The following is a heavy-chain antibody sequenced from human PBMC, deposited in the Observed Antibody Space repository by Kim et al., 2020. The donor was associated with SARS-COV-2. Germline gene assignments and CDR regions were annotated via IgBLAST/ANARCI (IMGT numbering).Heavy chain of an antibody. CDR1: GFDFSYYY. CDR2: ISGSSSYT. J-gene: IGHJ4*02. CDR3: ARVTEGGSAIYSFDY. Sequence: GGSLRLSCAASGFDFSYYYMSWIRQTPGKGLEWVSHISGSSSYTNYADSVKGRFSISRDNAKNSLYLQMNSLRVEDTAIYYCARVTEGGSAIYSFDYWGQGTLVTVSS. D-gene: IGHD3-10*01. V-gene: IGHV3-11*05.